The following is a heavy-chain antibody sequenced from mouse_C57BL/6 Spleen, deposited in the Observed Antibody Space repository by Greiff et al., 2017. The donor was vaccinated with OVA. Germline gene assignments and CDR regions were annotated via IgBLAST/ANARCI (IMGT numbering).Heavy chain of an antibody. V-gene: IGHV1-55*01. CDR1: GYTFTSYW. J-gene: IGHJ4*01. Sequence: QVQLQQPGAELVKPGASVKMSCKASGYTFTSYWITWVKQRPGQGLEWIGDIYPGSGSTNYNEKFKSKATLTVDTSSSTADMQLSSLTSEDSAVYYCASPSYARDYYAMDYWGQGTSVTVSS. CDR3: ASPSYARDYYAMDY. D-gene: IGHD2-12*01. CDR2: IYPGSGST.